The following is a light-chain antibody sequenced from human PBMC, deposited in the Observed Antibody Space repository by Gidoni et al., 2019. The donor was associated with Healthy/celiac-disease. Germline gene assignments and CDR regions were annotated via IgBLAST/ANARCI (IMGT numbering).Light chain of an antibody. CDR3: QKYNSAPLH. J-gene: IGKJ3*01. V-gene: IGKV1-27*01. CDR1: QGISNY. CDR2: AAS. Sequence: DIQLTKSPSSLSASVGVRVTISCRASQGISNYLAWYQQKPGKVPKLLIYAASTLQSGVPSRFSGSGSGTDFTLTISSLQPEDVATYYCQKYNSAPLHFGPGTKVDIK.